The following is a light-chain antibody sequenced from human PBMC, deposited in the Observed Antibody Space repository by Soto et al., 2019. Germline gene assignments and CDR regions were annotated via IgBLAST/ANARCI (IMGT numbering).Light chain of an antibody. J-gene: IGKJ1*01. CDR3: QQYGTSPRT. Sequence: EIVLTQSPGTLSLSPGERATLSCRASQSVSSSSLAWYQQKPGQAPRLLIYGASSRATGIPDRFSGSGSGTDFPLTISRLEPEDFAVYYCQQYGTSPRTFGQGTKVEIK. CDR1: QSVSSSS. CDR2: GAS. V-gene: IGKV3-20*01.